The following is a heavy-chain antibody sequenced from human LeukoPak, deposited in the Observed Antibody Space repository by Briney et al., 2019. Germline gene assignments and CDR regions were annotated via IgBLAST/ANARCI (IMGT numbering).Heavy chain of an antibody. CDR1: GFTFSSYA. Sequence: GRSLRLSCAASGFTFSSYAMHWVRQAPGKGLEWVAVISYDGSNKYYADSVKGRFTISRDNSKNTLYLQMNSLRAEDTVFFYKQKAAYDILTGYYNFYFDYWGQGTLVTVSS. V-gene: IGHV3-30*04. D-gene: IGHD3-9*01. J-gene: IGHJ4*02. CDR3: QKAAYDILTGYYNFYFDY. CDR2: ISYDGSNK.